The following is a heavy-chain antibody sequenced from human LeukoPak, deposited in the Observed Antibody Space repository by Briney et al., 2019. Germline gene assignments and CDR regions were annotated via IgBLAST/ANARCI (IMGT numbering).Heavy chain of an antibody. Sequence: PSETLSLTCAVYGGSFSGYYWSWIRQPPGKGLEWIGEINHSGSTNYNPSLKSRVTISVDTSKNQFSLKLSSVTAADTAVYYCARGLVGVAPARRMFWFDPWGQGTLVTVSS. CDR1: GGSFSGYY. CDR2: INHSGST. CDR3: ARGLVGVAPARRMFWFDP. D-gene: IGHD2-2*01. J-gene: IGHJ5*02. V-gene: IGHV4-34*01.